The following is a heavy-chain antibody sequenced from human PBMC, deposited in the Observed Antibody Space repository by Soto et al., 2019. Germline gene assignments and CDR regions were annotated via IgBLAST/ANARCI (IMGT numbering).Heavy chain of an antibody. V-gene: IGHV3-23*01. J-gene: IGHJ4*02. CDR1: GFTFSSYA. Sequence: GGSLRLSCAASGFTFSSYAMSWVRQAPGKGLEWVSAISGSGGSTYYADSVKGRFTISRDNSKNTLYLQMNSLRAEDTAVYYCAKDIYYDSSGYCLRWGQGTLVTVSS. D-gene: IGHD3-22*01. CDR3: AKDIYYDSSGYCLR. CDR2: ISGSGGST.